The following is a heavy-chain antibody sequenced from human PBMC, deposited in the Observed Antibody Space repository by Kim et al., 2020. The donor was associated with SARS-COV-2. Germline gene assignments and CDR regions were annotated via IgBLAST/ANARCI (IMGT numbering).Heavy chain of an antibody. Sequence: GESLKISCKGSGYSFTSYWISWVRQMPGKGLEWMGRIDPSDSYTNYSPSFQGHVTISADKSISTAYLQWSSLKASDTAMYYCASGVYSSGQRLDYWGQGTLVTVSS. CDR1: GYSFTSYW. D-gene: IGHD6-19*01. J-gene: IGHJ4*02. CDR2: IDPSDSYT. V-gene: IGHV5-10-1*01. CDR3: ASGVYSSGQRLDY.